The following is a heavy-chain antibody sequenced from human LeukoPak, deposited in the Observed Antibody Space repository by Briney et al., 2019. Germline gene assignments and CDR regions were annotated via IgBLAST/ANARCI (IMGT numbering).Heavy chain of an antibody. Sequence: GGSLRLSCAASGFTFSSYGMHWVRQAPGKGLEWVAFIRYDGSNKYYADSVKGRFTISRDNSKNTLYLQMNSLRAEDTAVYYCASAKHYGFWSGHKSGFDPWGQGTLVTVSS. CDR1: GFTFSSYG. J-gene: IGHJ5*02. D-gene: IGHD3-3*01. CDR3: ASAKHYGFWSGHKSGFDP. CDR2: IRYDGSNK. V-gene: IGHV3-30*02.